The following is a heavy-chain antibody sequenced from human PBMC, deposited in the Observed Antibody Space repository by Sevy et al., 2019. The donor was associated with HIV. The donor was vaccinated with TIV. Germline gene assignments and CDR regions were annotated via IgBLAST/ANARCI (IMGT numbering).Heavy chain of an antibody. CDR3: AKGVGSGDGLYYFDY. V-gene: IGHV3-30-3*01. D-gene: IGHD2-21*01. CDR1: GFTFSSYA. CDR2: ISYDGSNK. Sequence: GGSLRLSCAASGFTFSSYAMHWVRQAPGKGLEWVAVISYDGSNKYYADSVKGRFTISRDNAKNSLYLQMNSLRAEDTALYYCAKGVGSGDGLYYFDYWGQGTLVTVSS. J-gene: IGHJ4*02.